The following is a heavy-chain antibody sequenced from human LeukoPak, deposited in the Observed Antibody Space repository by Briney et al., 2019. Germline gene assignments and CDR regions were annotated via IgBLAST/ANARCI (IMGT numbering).Heavy chain of an antibody. J-gene: IGHJ5*02. D-gene: IGHD2-2*02. CDR1: GFIFSGYG. CDR3: ARDRGTRYCSSTSCYTFDP. Sequence: GGSLRLSCGASGFIFSGYGMSWVRQAPGKGLEWVSYISSSGSTIYYADSVKGRFTISRDNAKNSLYLQMNSLRAEDTAVYYCARDRGTRYCSSTSCYTFDPWGQGTLVTVSS. CDR2: ISSSGSTI. V-gene: IGHV3-11*01.